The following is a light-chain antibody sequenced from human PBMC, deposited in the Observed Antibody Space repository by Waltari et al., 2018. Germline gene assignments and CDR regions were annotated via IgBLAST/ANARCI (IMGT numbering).Light chain of an antibody. Sequence: QSVLTQPPSASGTPGQRVTISCSGSSSNIGSNTVNWYHQLPGTAPKLHIYTNNRRPSGVPDRFSGSKAGTSASLAISGLLSEDEADYYCASWDDSLKGVVFGGGTKLTVL. CDR3: ASWDDSLKGVV. V-gene: IGLV1-44*01. J-gene: IGLJ3*02. CDR2: TNN. CDR1: SSNIGSNT.